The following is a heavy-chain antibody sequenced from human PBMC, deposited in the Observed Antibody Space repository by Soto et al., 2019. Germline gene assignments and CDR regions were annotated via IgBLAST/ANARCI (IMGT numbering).Heavy chain of an antibody. J-gene: IGHJ4*03. D-gene: IGHD3-9*01. CDR1: GYTFSDYR. CDR3: ANLDSTFGSFDVFDL. CDR2: IDSSDSYI. Sequence: GESLKISGQGSGYTFSDYRISWVRQMPGKGLEWLGTIDSSDSYITYSPSFQGHVTISADKSINTAFLRWTSLKSSDTAIYYCANLDSTFGSFDVFDLWGQGTLVPVSS. V-gene: IGHV5-10-1*01.